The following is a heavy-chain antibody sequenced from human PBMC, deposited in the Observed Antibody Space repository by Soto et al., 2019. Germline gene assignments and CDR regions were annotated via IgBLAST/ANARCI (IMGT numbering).Heavy chain of an antibody. J-gene: IGHJ4*02. CDR3: AKDQVTMVRGVIIMLAPFDY. CDR2: ISGSGGST. Sequence: SLRLSCAASGFTFSSYAMSWVRQAPGKGLEWVSAISGSGGSTYYADSVKGRFTISRDNSKNTLYLQVNSLRAEDTAVYYCAKDQVTMVRGVIIMLAPFDYWGQGTLVTVSS. D-gene: IGHD3-10*01. CDR1: GFTFSSYA. V-gene: IGHV3-23*01.